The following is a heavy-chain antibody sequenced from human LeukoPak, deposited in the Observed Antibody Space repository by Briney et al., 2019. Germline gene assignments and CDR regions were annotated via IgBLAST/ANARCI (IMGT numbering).Heavy chain of an antibody. CDR1: GGSISSSSYY. CDR2: IYYTGST. CDR3: ARGSYPGWYNGEFDY. J-gene: IGHJ4*02. D-gene: IGHD6-19*01. V-gene: IGHV4-39*07. Sequence: SETLSLTCTVSGGSISSSSYYWGWIRQPPGKGLEWIGNIYYTGSTYYNPSLKSRVTISVDTSKNQFSLRLSSVTAADTGIYYCARGSYPGWYNGEFDYWGQGTLVTVSS.